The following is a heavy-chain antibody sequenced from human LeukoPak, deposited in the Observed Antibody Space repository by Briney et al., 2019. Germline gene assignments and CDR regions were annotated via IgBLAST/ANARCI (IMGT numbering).Heavy chain of an antibody. D-gene: IGHD6-19*01. CDR3: AKDRSRSYSSFDT. V-gene: IGHV3-43*01. J-gene: IGHJ1*01. Sequence: PGGSLRLSCAASGFNFDEYTMLWVRQGPGKGLEWFSVIDWNSNNKYYLESVKGRFTISRDNKKNSLYLQMTSLRTEDTAFYYCAKDRSRSYSSFDTWGQGTLVTVSS. CDR2: IDWNSNNK. CDR1: GFNFDEYT.